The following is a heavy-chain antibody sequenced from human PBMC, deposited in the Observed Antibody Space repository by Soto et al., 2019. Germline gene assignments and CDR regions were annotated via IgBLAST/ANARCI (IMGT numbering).Heavy chain of an antibody. CDR1: VGTFSSYA. CDR2: IIPICGTA. CDR3: ARAWWELQPPNWFDP. J-gene: IGHJ5*02. Sequence: SVKVSCKGSVGTFSSYAISWVRQAPGQGLEWMGGIIPICGTANYAQKFQGRVTTTADESTSTAYMELSSLRSEDTAVYYCARAWWELQPPNWFDPWGQGTLVTVSS. V-gene: IGHV1-69*13. D-gene: IGHD1-26*01.